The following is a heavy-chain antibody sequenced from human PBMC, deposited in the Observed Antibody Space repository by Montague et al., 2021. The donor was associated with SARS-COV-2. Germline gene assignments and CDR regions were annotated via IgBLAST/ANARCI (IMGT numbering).Heavy chain of an antibody. V-gene: IGHV1-2*04. J-gene: IGHJ6*02. CDR3: ARSKATNGSGSFRVYYYYGMDV. CDR2: INPNSGGT. CDR1: GYTFTGYY. D-gene: IGHD3-10*01. Sequence: SVKVSCKASGYTFTGYYMHWVRQAPGQGLEWMGWINPNSGGTNYAQKFQGWVTMTRDTSISTAYMELSRLRSDDTAVYYCARSKATNGSGSFRVYYYYGMDVWGQGTTVTVSS.